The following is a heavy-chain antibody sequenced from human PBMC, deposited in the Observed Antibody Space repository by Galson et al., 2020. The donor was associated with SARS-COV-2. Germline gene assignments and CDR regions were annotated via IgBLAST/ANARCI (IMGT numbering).Heavy chain of an antibody. CDR3: ARAGGPTYIVVVPAASSAFAFDI. J-gene: IGHJ3*02. CDR2: ISYDGSNK. D-gene: IGHD2-2*01. Sequence: GGSLRLSCAASGFTFSSYAMHWVRQAPGKGLEWVAVISYDGSNKYYADSVKGRFTISRDNSKNTLYLQMNSLRAEDTAVYYCARAGGPTYIVVVPAASSAFAFDIWGQGTMVTVSS. CDR1: GFTFSSYA. V-gene: IGHV3-30*04.